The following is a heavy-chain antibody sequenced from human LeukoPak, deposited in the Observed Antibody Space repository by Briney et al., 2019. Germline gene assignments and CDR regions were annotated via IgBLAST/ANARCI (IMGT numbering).Heavy chain of an antibody. CDR2: INPNSGGT. D-gene: IGHD2-2*01. CDR3: ARTKGCSSTSCYRWFDP. CDR1: GYTFTGYY. Sequence: ASVKVSCKASGYTFTGYYMHWVRQAPGQGLEWMGWINPNSGGTNYAQKCQGRVTMTRDTSTSTAYMELRSLRSDDTAVYYCARTKGCSSTSCYRWFDPWGQGTLVTVSS. J-gene: IGHJ5*02. V-gene: IGHV1-2*02.